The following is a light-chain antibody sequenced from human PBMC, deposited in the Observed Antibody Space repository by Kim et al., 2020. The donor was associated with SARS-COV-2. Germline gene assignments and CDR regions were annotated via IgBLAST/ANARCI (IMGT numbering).Light chain of an antibody. Sequence: LTQPPSVSVAPGKTARITCGGNNIGSKSVHWYQQKPGQAPVLVIYYDSDRPSGIPERFSGSNSGNTATLTISRVEAGDEADYYCQVLDSSSDHVVFGGGTKLTVL. V-gene: IGLV3-21*04. CDR1: NIGSKS. CDR3: QVLDSSSDHVV. J-gene: IGLJ2*01. CDR2: YDS.